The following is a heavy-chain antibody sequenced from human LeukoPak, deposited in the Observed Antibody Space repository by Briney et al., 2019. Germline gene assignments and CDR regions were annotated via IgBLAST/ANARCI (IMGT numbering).Heavy chain of an antibody. CDR2: INPNSGGT. J-gene: IGHJ5*02. Sequence: ASVKVSCKASGYTFTGYYIHWVRQAPGQGLEWMGWINPNSGGTNYAQKFQGRVTMTRDTSISTAYMELSRLTSDDTAVYYCARDRLVIVPAAIINWFDPWGRGTLVTVSS. D-gene: IGHD2-2*01. CDR3: ARDRLVIVPAAIINWFDP. V-gene: IGHV1-2*02. CDR1: GYTFTGYY.